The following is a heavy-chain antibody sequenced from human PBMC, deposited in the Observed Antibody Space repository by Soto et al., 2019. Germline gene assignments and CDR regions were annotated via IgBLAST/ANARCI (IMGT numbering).Heavy chain of an antibody. V-gene: IGHV3-23*01. J-gene: IGHJ6*02. CDR1: GFTFSRYA. Sequence: GGSLRLSCAVSGFTFSRYAMNWVRQAPGKGLEWVSIISSRGARTSYAESVKGRFTISRDDSKNTLFLHMNSLGAEDTAVYYCAKETGYSYGFQPNALDVWGQGTTVTVSS. CDR3: AKETGYSYGFQPNALDV. D-gene: IGHD5-18*01. CDR2: ISSRGART.